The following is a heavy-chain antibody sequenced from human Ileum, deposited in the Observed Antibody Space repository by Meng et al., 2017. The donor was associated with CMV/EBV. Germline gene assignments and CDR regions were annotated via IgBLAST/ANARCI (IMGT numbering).Heavy chain of an antibody. J-gene: IGHJ4*02. CDR1: GFSVSNSC. V-gene: IGHV3-53*01. CDR2: IHSGGLT. Sequence: GGSLRLSCAASGFSVSNSCMSWVRQAPGKGLEWVSVIHSGGLTHYADSVRGRFTISRDNSKNMLSLEMNNLRVEDTAVYYCAHHPSGYNSDWGQGTLVTVSS. CDR3: AHHPSGYNSD. D-gene: IGHD3-22*01.